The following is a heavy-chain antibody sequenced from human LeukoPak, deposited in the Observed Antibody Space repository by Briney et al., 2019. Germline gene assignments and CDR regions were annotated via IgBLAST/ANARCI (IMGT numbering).Heavy chain of an antibody. D-gene: IGHD3-16*02. J-gene: IGHJ4*02. Sequence: GGSLRLSRAASGFTFSSYAMSWVRQAPGKGLEWVSAISGSGGSTYYADSVKGRFTISRDNAKNSLYLQMNSLRAEDTAVYYCVRDYRACFDYWGQGTLVTVSS. CDR1: GFTFSSYA. CDR3: VRDYRACFDY. V-gene: IGHV3-23*01. CDR2: ISGSGGST.